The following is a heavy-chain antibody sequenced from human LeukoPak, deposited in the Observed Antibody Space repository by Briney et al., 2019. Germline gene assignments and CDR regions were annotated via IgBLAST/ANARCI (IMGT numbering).Heavy chain of an antibody. CDR2: IIPILGIA. V-gene: IGHV1-69*04. CDR3: ALRGPQQLASFDY. Sequence: GASVKVSCKASGGTFSSYAISWVRQAPGQGLEWMGRIIPILGIANYAQKFQGRVTITADKSTSTAYMELSSLRSEDTAVYYCALRGPQQLASFDYWGQGTLVTVSS. J-gene: IGHJ4*02. CDR1: GGTFSSYA. D-gene: IGHD6-13*01.